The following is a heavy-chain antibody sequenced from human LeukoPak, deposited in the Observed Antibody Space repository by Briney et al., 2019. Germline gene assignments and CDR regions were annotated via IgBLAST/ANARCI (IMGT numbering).Heavy chain of an antibody. CDR2: ISSSGSTI. CDR1: GFTFSSYE. J-gene: IGHJ4*02. CDR3: ARVGSGSSWFPTYYFDY. Sequence: GGSLRLSCAASGFTFSSYEMNWVRQAPGKGLEWVSYISSSGSTIYYADSVKGRFTISRGNAKNSLYLQMNSLRAEDTAVYYCARVGSGSSWFPTYYFDYWGQGTLVTVSS. V-gene: IGHV3-48*03. D-gene: IGHD6-13*01.